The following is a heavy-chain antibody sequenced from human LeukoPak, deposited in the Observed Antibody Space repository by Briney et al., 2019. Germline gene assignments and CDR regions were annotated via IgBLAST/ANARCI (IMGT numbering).Heavy chain of an antibody. CDR3: AKDVSSCGGDCPDS. CDR2: ISASGGST. CDR1: GFTFTTYP. Sequence: GGSLRLSCVASGFTFTTYPMSWVRQAPGKGLEWVSGISASGGSTYYADSVKGRFTISRDNSKNTVYLQMNSLRAEETAIYYCAKDVSSCGGDCPDSWGKGTLVTVSS. D-gene: IGHD2-21*02. J-gene: IGHJ4*02. V-gene: IGHV3-23*01.